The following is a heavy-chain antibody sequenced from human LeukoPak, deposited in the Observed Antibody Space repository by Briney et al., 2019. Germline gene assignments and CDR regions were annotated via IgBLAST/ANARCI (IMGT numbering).Heavy chain of an antibody. CDR2: IYPGDSDT. J-gene: IGHJ6*02. CDR1: GYSFTSYW. Sequence: GESLKISCKGSGYSFTSYWIGWVRQMPGKGLEWMGIIYPGDSDTRYSPSFQGQVTISADKSISTASLQWSSLKASDTAMYYCARQMTTVTTNYYYYGMDVWGQGTTVTVSS. V-gene: IGHV5-51*01. CDR3: ARQMTTVTTNYYYYGMDV. D-gene: IGHD4-17*01.